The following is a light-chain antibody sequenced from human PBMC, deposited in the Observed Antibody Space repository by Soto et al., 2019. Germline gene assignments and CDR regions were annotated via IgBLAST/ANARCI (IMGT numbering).Light chain of an antibody. Sequence: QSALTQPASVSGSPGQSITISCTGTSSDVGDYNFVSWYQQHPGKAPKLMIYGVTDRPSGVSHRFSGSKSGNTASLIISGLQAEDEADYYCSSYTSSSTLVVFGGGTQLTVL. V-gene: IGLV2-14*01. CDR3: SSYTSSSTLVV. CDR1: SSDVGDYNF. CDR2: GVT. J-gene: IGLJ2*01.